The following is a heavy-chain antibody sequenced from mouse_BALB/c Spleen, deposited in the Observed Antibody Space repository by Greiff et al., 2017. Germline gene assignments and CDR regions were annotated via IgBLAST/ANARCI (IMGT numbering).Heavy chain of an antibody. D-gene: IGHD2-14*01. V-gene: IGHV1-80*01. Sequence: QVQLKQSGAELVRPGSSVKISCKASGYAFSSYWMNWVKQRPGQGLEWIGQIYPGDGDTNYNGKFKGKATLTADKSSSTAYMQLSSLTSEDSAVYFCARYDARAMDYWGQGTSVTVSS. CDR3: ARYDARAMDY. CDR1: GYAFSSYW. J-gene: IGHJ4*01. CDR2: IYPGDGDT.